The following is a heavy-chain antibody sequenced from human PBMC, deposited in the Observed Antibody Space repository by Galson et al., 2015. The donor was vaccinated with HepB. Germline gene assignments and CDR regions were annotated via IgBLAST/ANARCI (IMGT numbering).Heavy chain of an antibody. CDR1: GDSVSSNSAA. D-gene: IGHD4-17*01. Sequence: CAISGDSVSSNSAAWNWIRQSPSRGLEWLGRTYYRSKWYNDYAVSVKSQITINPDTSKYQFSLQLNSVTPEDTAMYYCARWRHDSGDFDYWSQGALVTVSS. J-gene: IGHJ4*02. V-gene: IGHV6-1*01. CDR2: TYYRSKWYN. CDR3: ARWRHDSGDFDY.